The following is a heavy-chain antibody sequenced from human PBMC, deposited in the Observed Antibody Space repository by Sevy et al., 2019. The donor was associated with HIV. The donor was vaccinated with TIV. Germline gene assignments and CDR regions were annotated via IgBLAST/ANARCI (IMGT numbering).Heavy chain of an antibody. D-gene: IGHD6-19*01. V-gene: IGHV3-48*01. Sequence: GGSLRLSCAASGFTFSSYSMNWVRQAPGKGLEWVSYISRSSSTIYYVDSVKGRFTISRDNAKNSLYLQMNSLRAEDTAVYYCARSPPYSSGWYGIDYWGQVTLVTVSS. CDR3: ARSPPYSSGWYGIDY. CDR1: GFTFSSYS. J-gene: IGHJ4*02. CDR2: ISRSSSTI.